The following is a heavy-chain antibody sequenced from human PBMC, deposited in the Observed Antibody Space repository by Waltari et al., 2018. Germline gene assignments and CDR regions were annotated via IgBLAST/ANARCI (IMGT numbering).Heavy chain of an antibody. CDR2: INHSGST. D-gene: IGHD3-22*01. V-gene: IGHV4-34*01. CDR1: GGSFSGYY. Sequence: QVQLQQWGAGLLKPSETLSLTCAVYGGSFSGYYWSWIRQPPGKGLAWIGEINHSGSTNYNPPHKSRVNISGDTSKNQFSLKLSSVTAADTAVYYCARPGRTYYYDSSGYSRGHYFDYWGQGTLVTVSS. CDR3: ARPGRTYYYDSSGYSRGHYFDY. J-gene: IGHJ4*02.